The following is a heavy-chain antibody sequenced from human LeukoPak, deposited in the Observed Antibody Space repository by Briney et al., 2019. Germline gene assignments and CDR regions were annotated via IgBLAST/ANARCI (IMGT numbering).Heavy chain of an antibody. D-gene: IGHD3-10*01. Sequence: GVPLTLSCAAWGFTFSRYGKHGVPQAPDKALEGVAVISYDGSNKYYADSVKGRFTISRDNSKNTLYLQMNSLRAEDRAVYYCAGFGESSLAFDIWGQGTMVTVSS. CDR3: AGFGESSLAFDI. CDR2: ISYDGSNK. J-gene: IGHJ3*02. CDR1: GFTFSRYG. V-gene: IGHV3-30*03.